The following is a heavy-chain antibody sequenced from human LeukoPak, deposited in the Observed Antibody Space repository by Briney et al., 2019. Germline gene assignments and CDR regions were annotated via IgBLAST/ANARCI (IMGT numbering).Heavy chain of an antibody. V-gene: IGHV1-18*04. Sequence: ASVKVSCKASGYTFTSYGISWVRQAPGQGLEWVGWINAYNGNTNYAQKLQGRVTMTTDTSTSTAYMELRSLRSDDTAVCYSERSILTGYYPAGYYFDYWGQGTLVTVYS. CDR1: GYTFTSYG. D-gene: IGHD3-9*01. CDR3: ERSILTGYYPAGYYFDY. CDR2: INAYNGNT. J-gene: IGHJ4*02.